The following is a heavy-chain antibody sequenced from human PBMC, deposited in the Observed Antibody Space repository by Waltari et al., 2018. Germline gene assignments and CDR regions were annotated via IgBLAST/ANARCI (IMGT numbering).Heavy chain of an antibody. CDR3: ARGGGITYYYYGMDV. CDR2: IYSGGST. V-gene: IGHV3-66*01. J-gene: IGHJ6*02. CDR1: GFTVSSNY. Sequence: EVQLVESGGGLVQPGGSLRLSCAASGFTVSSNYMSWVRQAPGKWLEWVSVIYSGGSTYYAASVKGRFTISRDNSKNTLYLQMNSLRAEDTAVYYCARGGGITYYYYGMDVWGQGTTVTVSS.